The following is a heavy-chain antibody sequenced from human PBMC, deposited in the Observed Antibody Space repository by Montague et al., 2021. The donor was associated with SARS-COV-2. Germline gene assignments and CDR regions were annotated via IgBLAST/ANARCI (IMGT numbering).Heavy chain of an antibody. J-gene: IGHJ4*02. CDR3: ARGHLSVSMIVVVFTSASYYFDY. D-gene: IGHD3-22*01. CDR2: IKQNGST. Sequence: SETLSLTCGVYGGSFGDDHWSWIRQPPGKGLEWLGDIKQNGSTNYNPSLKSRVTISVDTSKNQFSLKLTSVTAADTAVYFCARGHLSVSMIVVVFTSASYYFDYWGQGAQVTVSX. CDR1: GGSFGDDH. V-gene: IGHV4-34*01.